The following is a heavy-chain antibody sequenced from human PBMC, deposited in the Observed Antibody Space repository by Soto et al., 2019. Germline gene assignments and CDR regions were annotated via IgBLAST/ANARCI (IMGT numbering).Heavy chain of an antibody. V-gene: IGHV4-31*03. J-gene: IGHJ6*02. D-gene: IGHD3-10*01. CDR3: ARARMVRGIIYYYGMDV. Sequence: TLSLTCTVSGGSISSDGNYWSWIRQHPGKGLEWIGYIYYSGSTYYNPSLKSRVTISVDTSKNQFSLKLNSVTAADTAVYYCARARMVRGIIYYYGMDVWGQGTTVTVSS. CDR2: IYYSGST. CDR1: GGSISSDGNY.